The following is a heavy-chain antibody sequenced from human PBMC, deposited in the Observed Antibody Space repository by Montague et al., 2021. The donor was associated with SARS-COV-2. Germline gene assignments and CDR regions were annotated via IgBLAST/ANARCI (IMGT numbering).Heavy chain of an antibody. CDR2: VYISGST. CDR3: ARVSGYGSGSCFNWFDS. D-gene: IGHD3-10*01. CDR1: GDSINNVNYF. V-gene: IGHV4-61*02. Sequence: TLSLTCSVFGDSINNVNYFWSWIRQPAGKGLEWIGRVYISGSTDYNPSLKSRVTMSLDKSANELTLQVTSVTAADTAVYYCARVSGYGSGSCFNWFDSWGQGLVVTVSS. J-gene: IGHJ5*01.